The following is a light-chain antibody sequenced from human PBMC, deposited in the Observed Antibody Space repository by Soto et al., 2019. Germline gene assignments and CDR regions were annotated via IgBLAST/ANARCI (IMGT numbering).Light chain of an antibody. Sequence: QSVLTQPPSASETPGQRVTISCSGSSSSVGFDYVDWYQHVPGAAPKLLIYRNNLRPPGVPDRFSGSKSGTSASLAISGRRTEDEAVYYCATRDDSLFVVFGGGTKLTVL. CDR3: ATRDDSLFVV. J-gene: IGLJ2*01. CDR1: SSSVGFDY. CDR2: RNN. V-gene: IGLV1-47*01.